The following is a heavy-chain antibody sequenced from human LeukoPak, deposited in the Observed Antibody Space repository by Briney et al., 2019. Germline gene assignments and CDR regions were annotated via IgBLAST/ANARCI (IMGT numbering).Heavy chain of an antibody. D-gene: IGHD2/OR15-2a*01. J-gene: IGHJ4*02. CDR3: ASPPFL. Sequence: GGSLRLSCAAAGFSFSNYWVEWVRQAPGKGLVWVSRISSDGSSTRYADSVKGRFIISRDNAQNMLYLQMDSLRVEDTAVYYRASPPFLWGQGTLVTVSS. CDR2: ISSDGSST. V-gene: IGHV3-74*01. CDR1: GFSFSNYW.